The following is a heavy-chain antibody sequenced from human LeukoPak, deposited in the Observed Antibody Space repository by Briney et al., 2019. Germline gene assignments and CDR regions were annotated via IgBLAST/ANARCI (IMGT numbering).Heavy chain of an antibody. D-gene: IGHD3-10*01. CDR2: ISWNSGSI. V-gene: IGHV3-9*01. Sequence: GRSLRLSCAASGFTFDDYAMHWVRQAPGKGLEWVSGISWNSGSIGYADSVKGRFTTSRDNAKNSLYLQMNGLRAEDTALYYCAKEGITMVRGVEVPYYGMDVWGQGTTVTVSS. CDR1: GFTFDDYA. CDR3: AKEGITMVRGVEVPYYGMDV. J-gene: IGHJ6*02.